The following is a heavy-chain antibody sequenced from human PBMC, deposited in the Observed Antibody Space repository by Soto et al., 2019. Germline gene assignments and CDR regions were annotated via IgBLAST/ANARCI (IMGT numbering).Heavy chain of an antibody. Sequence: SETLSLTCTVSGGSISSSSYYWGWIRQPPGKGLEWIGSIYYSGSTYYNPSLKSRVTISVDTSKNQFSLKLSSVTAADTTVYYCASPNCSSTSCYLHYYYYGMDVWGQGTTVTVSS. J-gene: IGHJ6*02. CDR1: GGSISSSSYY. D-gene: IGHD2-2*01. CDR3: ASPNCSSTSCYLHYYYYGMDV. CDR2: IYYSGST. V-gene: IGHV4-39*01.